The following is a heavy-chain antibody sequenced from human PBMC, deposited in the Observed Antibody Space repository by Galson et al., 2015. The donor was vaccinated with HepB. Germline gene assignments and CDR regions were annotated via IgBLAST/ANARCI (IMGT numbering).Heavy chain of an antibody. CDR3: ARSPLRFLDWLPYYGYYYMDV. CDR2: MNTNTGKP. V-gene: IGHV7-4-1*02. J-gene: IGHJ6*03. Sequence: SVKVSCKASGYTFTDYVVNWVRQAPGQGLEWVGWMNTNTGKPTYAPGFAGRFVFSLDTSVTTAYLQISSLETDDTAVYYCARSPLRFLDWLPYYGYYYMDVWGEGTTVTVSS. CDR1: GYTFTDYV. D-gene: IGHD3-3*01.